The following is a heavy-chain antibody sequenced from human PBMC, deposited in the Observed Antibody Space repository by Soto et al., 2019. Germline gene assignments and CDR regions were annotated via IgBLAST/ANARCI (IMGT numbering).Heavy chain of an antibody. V-gene: IGHV3-23*01. CDR2: ISDSGGST. CDR1: GFTFSNYA. J-gene: IGHJ5*02. Sequence: GGSLRLSCGVSGFTFSNYAMSWVRQAPGKGLEWVSGISDSGGSTYYADSVKGRFTISRDNYKNTLYLQMNSLRPEDTAVYYWARASGNRWSAPGGKETMVTVS. CDR3: ARASGNRWSAP.